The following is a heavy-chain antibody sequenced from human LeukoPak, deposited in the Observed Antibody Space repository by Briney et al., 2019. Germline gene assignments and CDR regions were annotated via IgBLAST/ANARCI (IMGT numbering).Heavy chain of an antibody. CDR2: ISSHGSSK. V-gene: IGHV3-30*03. CDR1: GFTFSSYG. D-gene: IGHD3-3*01. Sequence: GRSLRLSCAASGFTFSSYGMHWVRQAPGKGLEWVAVISSHGSSKYFADSVKGRFTISRDNSKNTLYLQMNSLSAEDTAVYYCVTDRDFWSGYPFDYWGQGTLVTVSS. CDR3: VTDRDFWSGYPFDY. J-gene: IGHJ4*02.